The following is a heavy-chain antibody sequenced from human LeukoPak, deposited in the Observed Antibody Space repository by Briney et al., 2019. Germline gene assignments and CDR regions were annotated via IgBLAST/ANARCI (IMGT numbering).Heavy chain of an antibody. CDR1: GLIFSKYG. CDR3: ARDNRDWAFDY. J-gene: IGHJ4*02. D-gene: IGHD2-21*02. CDR2: INDKGVDK. Sequence: GGSLRLSCGASGLIFSKYGMHWVRQAPGKGLEWVAFINDKGVDKNYADSVKGRFTISRDNSKNTLVLQMNSLRSEDTAVYFCARDNRDWAFDYWGQGTLATVSS. V-gene: IGHV3-30*02.